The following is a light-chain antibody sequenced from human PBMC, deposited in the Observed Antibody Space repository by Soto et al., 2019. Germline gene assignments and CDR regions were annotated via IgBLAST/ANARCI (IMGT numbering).Light chain of an antibody. CDR2: GAS. V-gene: IGKV3-15*01. Sequence: ETGMTQSPATLSLPPGERATLSCRASVSVGTNLAWYHQKPGQVPRLLIFGASTRAPSIPDRFSGIGSGTDFFLTIASLHSEDLGVYYCQQYNRWPYAFGPGTKLEIK. CDR3: QQYNRWPYA. CDR1: VSVGTN. J-gene: IGKJ2*01.